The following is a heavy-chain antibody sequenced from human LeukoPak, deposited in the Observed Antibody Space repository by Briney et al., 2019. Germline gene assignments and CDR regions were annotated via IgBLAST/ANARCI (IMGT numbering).Heavy chain of an antibody. CDR2: VQHSGVK. CDR1: GVSISDYY. Sequence: SETLSLTCTVSGVSISDYYWSWIRQPPGKGLEWIGYVQHSGVKKYNPSLKSRVSISVDTSKDQYSLKLNSVTAADTAVYFCSRGGGGIPFDSWGQGTLVTVSS. J-gene: IGHJ4*01. V-gene: IGHV4-59*01. CDR3: SRGGGGIPFDS. D-gene: IGHD2-21*01.